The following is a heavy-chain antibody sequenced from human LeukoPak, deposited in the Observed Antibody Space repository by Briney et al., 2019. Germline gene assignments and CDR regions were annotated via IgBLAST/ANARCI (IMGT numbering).Heavy chain of an antibody. J-gene: IGHJ4*02. CDR2: ISPGGSTI. CDR1: GFTFGSSE. Sequence: GGSLRLSCAASGFTFGSSEINWVRQAPGKGLDWISYISPGGSTIYYADSVKGRFTISRDNAKNSLYLQTGSLRAEDTAVCYCVRASTTVPNLLDYWGQGTLVTVSS. V-gene: IGHV3-48*03. D-gene: IGHD4-17*01. CDR3: VRASTTVPNLLDY.